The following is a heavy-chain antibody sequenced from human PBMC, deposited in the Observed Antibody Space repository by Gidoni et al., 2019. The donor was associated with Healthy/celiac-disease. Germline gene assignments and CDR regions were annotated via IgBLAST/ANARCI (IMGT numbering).Heavy chain of an antibody. D-gene: IGHD3-22*01. Sequence: QVQLQASGPGLVKPSETLSLTCTVSGGSISSYYWSWILQPPGKGLEWIGYIYYSGSTNYNPSLKSRVTISVDTSKNQFSLKLSSVTAADTAVYYCARCNGYYDSSGYRFDPWGQGTLVTVSS. CDR3: ARCNGYYDSSGYRFDP. J-gene: IGHJ5*02. CDR2: IYYSGST. V-gene: IGHV4-59*01. CDR1: GGSISSYY.